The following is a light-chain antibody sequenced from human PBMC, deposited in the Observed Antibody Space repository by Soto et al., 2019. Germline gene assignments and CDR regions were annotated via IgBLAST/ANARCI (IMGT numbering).Light chain of an antibody. J-gene: IGLJ1*01. CDR1: SSDVGGYNY. CDR2: EVS. CDR3: TSYTSGSTLFV. Sequence: QSALTQPASVSGSPGQSITISCTGTSSDVGGYNYVSWYQRHPGKAPKVMIYEVSNRPSGVSNRFSGSKSGNTASLTISGLQAEDEADYFCTSYTSGSTLFVFGSGTKLTVL. V-gene: IGLV2-14*01.